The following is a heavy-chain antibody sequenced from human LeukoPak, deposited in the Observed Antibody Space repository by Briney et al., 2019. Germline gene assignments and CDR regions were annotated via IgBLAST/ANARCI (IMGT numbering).Heavy chain of an antibody. J-gene: IGHJ4*02. CDR1: GFTFSRYW. Sequence: PGGSLRLSCAASGFTFSRYWMTWVRQAPGKGLEWVANVDEDGSERFYVDSVKGRFTISRENAKNSLYLQMNSLRVEDTALYYCVRDQGAAGDYWGQGTLVTVSS. D-gene: IGHD6-13*01. CDR3: VRDQGAAGDY. V-gene: IGHV3-7*01. CDR2: VDEDGSER.